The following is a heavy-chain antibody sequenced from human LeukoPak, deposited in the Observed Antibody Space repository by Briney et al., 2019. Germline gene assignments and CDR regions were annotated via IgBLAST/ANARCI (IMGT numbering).Heavy chain of an antibody. V-gene: IGHV3-30*02. Sequence: PSGSLRLYSAAYGFTFSSYSMYWLGQAPGQGLVWVSYISFKGRNVHYAECVKGRFHIPRDNHRSTVFLQMNSLRPEDTVVYYCAKPTTGAPTAVGLDHGGQGPLVTVSS. CDR2: ISFKGRNV. D-gene: IGHD1-1*01. CDR1: GFTFSSYS. J-gene: IGHJ4*02. CDR3: AKPTTGAPTAVGLDH.